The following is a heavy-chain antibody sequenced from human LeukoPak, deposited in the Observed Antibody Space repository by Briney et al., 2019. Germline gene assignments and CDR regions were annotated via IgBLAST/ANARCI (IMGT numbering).Heavy chain of an antibody. Sequence: GGSLRLSCAASGFTLSAYSMGWVRQAPGKGLEWVSIISESGGYTYYADSVKGRFTISRDNYKNMVYMQMNSLRAEDTALYYCAKGTTTDDVAFDFWGQGTMVTVSS. CDR2: ISESGGYT. CDR3: AKGTTTDDVAFDF. J-gene: IGHJ3*01. V-gene: IGHV3-23*01. CDR1: GFTLSAYS. D-gene: IGHD4-17*01.